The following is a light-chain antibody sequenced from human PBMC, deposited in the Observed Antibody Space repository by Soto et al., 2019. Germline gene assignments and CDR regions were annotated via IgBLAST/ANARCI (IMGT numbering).Light chain of an antibody. CDR1: QDISSY. CDR2: AAS. V-gene: IGKV1-9*01. Sequence: DIQLTQSPSFQSASVGDRVTITCRTSQDISSYLAWYQQKPGKAPQLLISAASTLQSGVPSRFSGSGSGTEFTLTFSSLQPEDFATYYCQQLKSYPLSFGGGTKVEI. J-gene: IGKJ4*01. CDR3: QQLKSYPLS.